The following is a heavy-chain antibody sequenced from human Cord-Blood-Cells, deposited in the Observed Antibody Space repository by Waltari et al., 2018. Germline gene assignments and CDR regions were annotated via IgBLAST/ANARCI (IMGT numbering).Heavy chain of an antibody. D-gene: IGHD3-3*01. V-gene: IGHV1-58*01. J-gene: IGHJ6*03. Sequence: QMQLVQSGPEVKKPGTSVKVSCKASGFTFTSSAVQWVRQARGQTLEWIGWIVVGSGNTNYAQKFQERVTITRDMSTSTAYMELSSLRSEDTAVYYCAADPQLRFLEWLRPLYYMDVWGKGTTVTVSS. CDR2: IVVGSGNT. CDR1: GFTFTSSA. CDR3: AADPQLRFLEWLRPLYYMDV.